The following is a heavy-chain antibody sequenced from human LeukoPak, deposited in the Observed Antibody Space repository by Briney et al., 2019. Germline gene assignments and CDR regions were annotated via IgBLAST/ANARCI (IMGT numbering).Heavy chain of an antibody. CDR3: ARDFRHCSGGSCYNY. J-gene: IGHJ4*02. CDR2: IYTSGST. CDR1: GGSISSYY. V-gene: IGHV4-4*07. Sequence: SETLSLTCTVSGGSISSYYWSWIRRPAGKGLEWIGRIYTSGSTNYNPSLKSRVTMSVDTSKNQFSLKLSSVTAADTAVYYCARDFRHCSGGSCYNYWGQGTLVTVSS. D-gene: IGHD2-15*01.